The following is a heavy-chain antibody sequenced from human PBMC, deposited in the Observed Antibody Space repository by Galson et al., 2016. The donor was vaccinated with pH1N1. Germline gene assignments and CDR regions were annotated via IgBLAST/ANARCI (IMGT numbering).Heavy chain of an antibody. V-gene: IGHV2-5*02. CDR1: GFSINSSGMG. CDR2: IYWDDDK. J-gene: IGHJ3*01. CDR3: AHREVMITNAFDF. Sequence: PALVKPTQTLTLTCTFSGFSINSSGMGVGWIRQPPGKALEWLAVIYWDDDKRYSPSLKSRLTITKDTSKNHVVLTMTNMDPMDTATYYCAHREVMITNAFDFWGRGTMVTVSS. D-gene: IGHD3-16*01.